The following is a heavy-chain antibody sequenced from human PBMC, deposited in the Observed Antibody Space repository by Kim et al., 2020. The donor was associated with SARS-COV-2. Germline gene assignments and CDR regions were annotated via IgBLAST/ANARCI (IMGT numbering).Heavy chain of an antibody. J-gene: IGHJ6*02. Sequence: NPSLRSRVTISVDTSKNQFSLKVSSVTAADTAIYYCARGLQSDYYYGMDVWGQGTTVTVSS. CDR3: ARGLQSDYYYGMDV. D-gene: IGHD6-19*01. V-gene: IGHV4-39*07.